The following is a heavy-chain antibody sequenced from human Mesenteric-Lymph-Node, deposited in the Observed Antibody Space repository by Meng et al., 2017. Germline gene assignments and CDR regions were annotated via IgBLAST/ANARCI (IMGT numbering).Heavy chain of an antibody. J-gene: IGHJ4*02. Sequence: QLLLVQSGSELKRPVASVKVSCNASGYTFTSYSMNWVRQAPREGREWMGWINTNSGDRTNAQGFTGRFVFSLYTAVSTAYLQISSLKAEDTAVDYCARVESSGYYYLFDYWGQGTLVTVSS. CDR3: ARVESSGYYYLFDY. D-gene: IGHD3-22*01. CDR1: GYTFTSYS. V-gene: IGHV7-4-1*02. CDR2: INTNSGDR.